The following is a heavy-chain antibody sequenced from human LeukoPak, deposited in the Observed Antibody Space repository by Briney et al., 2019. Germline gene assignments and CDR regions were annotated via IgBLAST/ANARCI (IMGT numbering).Heavy chain of an antibody. CDR1: GFTVSSNY. Sequence: PGGSLRLSCAASGFTVSSNYMSWVRQAPGKGLEWVSVLYSGGSTYYADSVKGRFTISRDNSKNTLYLQMNSLRAEDTAMYYCTSSIAARRHLDYWGQGTLVTVSS. V-gene: IGHV3-53*01. D-gene: IGHD6-6*01. CDR2: LYSGGST. J-gene: IGHJ4*02. CDR3: TSSIAARRHLDY.